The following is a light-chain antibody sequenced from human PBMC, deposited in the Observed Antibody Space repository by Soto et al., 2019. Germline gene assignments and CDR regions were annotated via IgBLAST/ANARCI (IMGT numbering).Light chain of an antibody. CDR3: SSYSSSSTLV. CDR2: DVS. V-gene: IGLV2-14*01. J-gene: IGLJ2*01. CDR1: SSDVGGYNY. Sequence: QSALTLPASVSGSPGQSITISCTGTSSDVGGYNYVSWYQQHPGKAPKLMIYDVSNRPSGVSNRCSGSKSGNTASLTISGLQAEDGDDYYCSSYSSSSTLVFGGGTKVTVL.